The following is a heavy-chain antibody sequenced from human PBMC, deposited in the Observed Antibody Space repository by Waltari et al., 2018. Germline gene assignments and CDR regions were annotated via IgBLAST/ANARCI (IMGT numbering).Heavy chain of an antibody. J-gene: IGHJ4*02. CDR3: ARLIVGATFLDY. V-gene: IGHV4-39*01. CDR1: GGSISSSSYY. Sequence: QLQLQESGPGLVKPSETLSLTCTVSGGSISSSSYYWGWIRQPPGKGLEWIGSIYYSGSTYYNPSLMSRVTISVDTSKNQFSLKLSSVTAADTAVYYCARLIVGATFLDYWGQGTLVTVSS. CDR2: IYYSGST. D-gene: IGHD1-26*01.